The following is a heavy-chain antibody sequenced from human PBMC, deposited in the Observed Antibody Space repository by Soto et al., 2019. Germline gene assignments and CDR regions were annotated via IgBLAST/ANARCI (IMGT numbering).Heavy chain of an antibody. J-gene: IGHJ5*02. V-gene: IGHV5-51*01. CDR2: IYPGDSDA. CDR3: MRHGGATDPGDR. Sequence: PGESLKISCQGSGYTFTTYWIGWVRQMPGKGLEWMGLIYPGDSDARYSPPFQGQLTFSPDQSLNTTYLQWGRLKAPGPALYYCMRHGGATDPGDRWGQGTLVTVSS. CDR1: GYTFTTYW. D-gene: IGHD3-16*01.